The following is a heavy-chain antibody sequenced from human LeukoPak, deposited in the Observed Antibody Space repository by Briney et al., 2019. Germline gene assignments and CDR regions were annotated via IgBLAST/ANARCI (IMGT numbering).Heavy chain of an antibody. Sequence: PGGSLRLSCAASGFTFSNYWMSWICHGPGKGLEWLANIYQDGSEMYYVDSVKGRVTITRDNGKNSMYLQINSLRADDTAMYYCARDQGSMIVVRRTYWYFDLWGRGALVTAS. CDR2: IYQDGSEM. V-gene: IGHV3-7*01. D-gene: IGHD3-22*01. CDR1: GFTFSNYW. CDR3: ARDQGSMIVVRRTYWYFDL. J-gene: IGHJ2*01.